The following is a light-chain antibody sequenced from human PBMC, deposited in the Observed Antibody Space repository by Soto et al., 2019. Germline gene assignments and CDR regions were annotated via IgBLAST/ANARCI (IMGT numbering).Light chain of an antibody. CDR3: QQAGGSLRT. V-gene: IGKV3-20*01. J-gene: IGKJ1*01. CDR2: RAS. Sequence: EIVMTQSPATLSVSPGERATLSCRASQSLSDNLAWYQQKPGQAPRLLIFRASSRASGVPDRFSGSGSETHFTLTISRLEPEDFAVYYCQQAGGSLRTFGQGTKVDIK. CDR1: QSLSDN.